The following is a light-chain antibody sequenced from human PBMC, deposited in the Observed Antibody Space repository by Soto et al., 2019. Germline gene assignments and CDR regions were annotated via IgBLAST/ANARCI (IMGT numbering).Light chain of an antibody. Sequence: EILLTQSPFTLSLSPGQRATLSCRASQSISTYLAWYQVKPGQAPRLLIYDASSRATGVPARFSGSGSGTDFSLTISSLQSEDFAVYYCQQYGTSPPITFGQGTRLEIK. CDR2: DAS. CDR1: QSISTY. J-gene: IGKJ5*01. V-gene: IGKV3-11*01. CDR3: QQYGTSPPIT.